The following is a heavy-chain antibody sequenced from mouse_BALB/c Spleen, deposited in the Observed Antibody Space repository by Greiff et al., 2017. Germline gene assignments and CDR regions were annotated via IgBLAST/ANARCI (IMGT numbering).Heavy chain of an antibody. Sequence: VQLQQSGAELVKPGASVKLSCTASGFNIKDTYMHWVKQRPEQGLEWIGRIDPANGNTKYDPKFQGKATITAYTSSNTAYLQLSSLTSEDTAVYYCARGDYDGYWYFDVWGAGTTVTVSS. D-gene: IGHD2-4*01. CDR1: GFNIKDTY. V-gene: IGHV14-3*02. CDR3: ARGDYDGYWYFDV. CDR2: IDPANGNT. J-gene: IGHJ1*01.